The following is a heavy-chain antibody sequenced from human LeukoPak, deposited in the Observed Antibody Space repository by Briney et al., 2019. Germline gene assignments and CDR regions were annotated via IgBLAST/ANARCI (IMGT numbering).Heavy chain of an antibody. CDR3: ARSGGSVAMVRGVIAGWFDP. CDR1: GGSISSYY. J-gene: IGHJ5*02. D-gene: IGHD3-10*01. Sequence: SETLSLTCTVSGGSISSYYWSWIRQPPGKGLEWIGYIYYSGSTNYNPSLKSRVTISVDTSQNHFSLKLSSVTAADTAVYYCARSGGSVAMVRGVIAGWFDPWGQGTLVTVSS. CDR2: IYYSGST. V-gene: IGHV4-59*01.